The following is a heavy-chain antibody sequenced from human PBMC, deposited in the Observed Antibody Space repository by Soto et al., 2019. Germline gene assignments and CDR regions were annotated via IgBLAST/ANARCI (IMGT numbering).Heavy chain of an antibody. CDR3: ARIGYSSSSDDF. CDR1: GFTFSNYW. V-gene: IGHV3-7*05. Sequence: GGSLRLSCATSGFTFSNYWMTWVRQAPGKGLEWLANIKQDRSQTYYMDSAKGRFTVSRDNAKNSVYLQMNSLRAEDTAVYYCARIGYSSSSDDFWGQGTLVTVSS. D-gene: IGHD6-6*01. CDR2: IKQDRSQT. J-gene: IGHJ4*02.